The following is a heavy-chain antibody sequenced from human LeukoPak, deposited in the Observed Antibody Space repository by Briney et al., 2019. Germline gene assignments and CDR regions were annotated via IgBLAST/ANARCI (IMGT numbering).Heavy chain of an antibody. CDR1: AFTFCDYY. V-gene: IGHV3-11*04. D-gene: IGHD1-14*01. CDR2: ISSSGSTI. J-gene: IGHJ4*02. CDR3: ARDERYHYFDY. Sequence: KPGGSLRFSGAPSAFTFCDYYMSWIRQGPGKGLEWVSYISSSGSTIYYADSVKVRFTISRDNAKNSLYLQMNSLRAEDTAVYYCARDERYHYFDYWGQGTLVTVSS.